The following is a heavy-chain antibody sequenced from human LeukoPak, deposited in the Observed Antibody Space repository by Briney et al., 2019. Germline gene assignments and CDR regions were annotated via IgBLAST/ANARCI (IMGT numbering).Heavy chain of an antibody. V-gene: IGHV1-2*02. CDR1: GYTFTGYY. CDR2: INPNSGGT. CDR3: ARDSNHDFWRGLQIPFYYYGMDV. J-gene: IGHJ6*02. D-gene: IGHD3-3*01. Sequence: ASVKVSCKASGYTFTGYYMHWVRQAPGQGLEWMGWINPNSGGTNYAQKFQGRVTMTRDTSISTAYMELSRLRSDDTAVYYCARDSNHDFWRGLQIPFYYYGMDVWGQGTTVTVPS.